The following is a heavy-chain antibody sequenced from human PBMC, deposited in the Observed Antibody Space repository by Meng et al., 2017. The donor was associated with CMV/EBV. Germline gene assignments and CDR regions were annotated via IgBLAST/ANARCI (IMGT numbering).Heavy chain of an antibody. V-gene: IGHV4-4*07. CDR3: ARDLMNCSSTSCANWFNP. J-gene: IGHJ5*02. D-gene: IGHD2-2*01. CDR1: GGSISSYY. Sequence: VQLQVSGPGLVTPSETLSLTCTVSGGSISSYYWGWIRQPAGKGLEWIGRIYTSGSTNYNPSLKSRVTMSVDTSKNQFSLKLSSVTAADTAVYYCARDLMNCSSTSCANWFNPWGQGTLVTVSS. CDR2: IYTSGST.